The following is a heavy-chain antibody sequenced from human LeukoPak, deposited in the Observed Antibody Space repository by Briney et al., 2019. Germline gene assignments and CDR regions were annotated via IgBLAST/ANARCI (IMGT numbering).Heavy chain of an antibody. D-gene: IGHD2-15*01. CDR3: AGILGYCSGGSCYEAFDI. J-gene: IGHJ3*02. V-gene: IGHV4-34*01. CDR2: IYHSGST. Sequence: SETLSLTCAVYGGSFSGYYWSWIRQPPGKGLEWIGEIYHSGSTNYNPSLKSRVTISVDTSKNQFSLKLSSVTAADTAVYYCAGILGYCSGGSCYEAFDIWGQGTMVTASS. CDR1: GGSFSGYY.